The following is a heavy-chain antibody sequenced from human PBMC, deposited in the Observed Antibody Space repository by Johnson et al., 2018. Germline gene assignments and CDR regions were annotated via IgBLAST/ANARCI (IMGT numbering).Heavy chain of an antibody. CDR3: ANDRGHTGGVHNWFDP. J-gene: IGHJ5*02. CDR2: VHYGGST. V-gene: IGHV4-59*01. Sequence: QVQLVESGPGLVKPSETLSLTCSVSNGPINNYYWSWIRQPPGKGLEWIGYVHYGGSTYYNPSLKRRVTISVDTSKKQFSLKLTSVTAADTAVYYCANDRGHTGGVHNWFDPWGQGTLVTVSS. D-gene: IGHD3-10*01. CDR1: NGPINNYY.